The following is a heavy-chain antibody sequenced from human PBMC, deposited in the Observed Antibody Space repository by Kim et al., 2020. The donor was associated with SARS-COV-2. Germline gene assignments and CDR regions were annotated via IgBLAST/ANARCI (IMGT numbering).Heavy chain of an antibody. CDR2: IYYSGST. Sequence: SETLSLTCTVSGGSISSYYWSWIRQPPGKGLEWIGYIYYSGSTNYNPSLMSRVTISVDTSKNQFSLKLSSVTAADTAVYYCARGGRRYYDSSGYAHFDYWGQGTLVTVSS. V-gene: IGHV4-59*13. CDR3: ARGGRRYYDSSGYAHFDY. CDR1: GGSISSYY. J-gene: IGHJ4*02. D-gene: IGHD3-22*01.